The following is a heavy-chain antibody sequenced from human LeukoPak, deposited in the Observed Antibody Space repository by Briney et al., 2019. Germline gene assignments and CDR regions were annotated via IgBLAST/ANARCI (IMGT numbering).Heavy chain of an antibody. J-gene: IGHJ4*02. CDR2: ISSSSSHI. V-gene: IGHV3-21*01. D-gene: IGHD6-13*01. Sequence: PGESLRLSCVVSGFTFSSYSMNWVRQAPGKGLEWVSSISSSSSHIYYADSVKGRFTISRDKAKNSLYLQMNSLRAEDTAVYYCARDAAAAGEFDYWGQGTLVTVSS. CDR3: ARDAAAAGEFDY. CDR1: GFTFSSYS.